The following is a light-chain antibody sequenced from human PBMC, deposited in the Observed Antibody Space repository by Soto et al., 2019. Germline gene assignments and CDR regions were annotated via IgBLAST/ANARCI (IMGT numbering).Light chain of an antibody. CDR3: SSYTSSSPLYV. CDR1: SSDVGGYNY. V-gene: IGLV2-14*03. CDR2: DVS. Sequence: QSVLTQPASVSGSPGQSITISCTGTSSDVGGYNYVSWYRQHPGKAPKLMIYDVSNRPSGVSNRFSGSKSGNTASLTISGLQAEDEADYYCSSYTSSSPLYVFGTGTKVTVL. J-gene: IGLJ1*01.